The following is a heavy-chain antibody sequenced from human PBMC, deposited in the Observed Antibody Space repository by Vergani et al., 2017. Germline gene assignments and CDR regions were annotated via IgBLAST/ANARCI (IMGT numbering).Heavy chain of an antibody. CDR3: ARTYSGYYYYMDV. CDR2: INHSGST. CDR1: GGSFSGYY. D-gene: IGHD1-26*01. J-gene: IGHJ6*03. V-gene: IGHV4-34*01. Sequence: QVQLQQWGAGLLKPSETLSLTCAVYGGSFSGYYWSWIRQPPGKGLEWIGEINHSGSTNYNPSLKSRVTISVDTSKNQFSLKLSSVTAADTAVYYCARTYSGYYYYMDVWGKGTTVTVSS.